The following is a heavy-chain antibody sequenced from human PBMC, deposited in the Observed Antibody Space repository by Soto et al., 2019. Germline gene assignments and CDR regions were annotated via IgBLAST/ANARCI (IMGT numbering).Heavy chain of an antibody. D-gene: IGHD2-8*01. Sequence: QLQLQESGSGLVKPSQTLSLTCAVSGGSISSGGYSWGWIRQPPGKGLEWIGYIYHSGSTYYNPSLKSRVTISVDTSKNQFSLKLSSVTAADTAVYYCARGPPNTYWGQGTLVTVSS. CDR1: GGSISSGGYS. V-gene: IGHV4-30-2*01. J-gene: IGHJ4*02. CDR3: ARGPPNTY. CDR2: IYHSGST.